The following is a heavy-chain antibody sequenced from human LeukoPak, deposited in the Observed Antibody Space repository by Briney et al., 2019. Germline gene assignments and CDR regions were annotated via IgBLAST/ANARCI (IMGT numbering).Heavy chain of an antibody. V-gene: IGHV1-69*05. CDR2: IIPIFGTA. Sequence: GASVKVSCKASGGTFSSYAISWVRQAPGQGLEWMGGIIPIFGTANHAQKFQGRVTITTDESTSTAYMELSSLRSEDTAVYYCAGGRSSSSGHMDVWGKGTTVTVSS. CDR3: AGGRSSSSGHMDV. J-gene: IGHJ6*03. D-gene: IGHD6-6*01. CDR1: GGTFSSYA.